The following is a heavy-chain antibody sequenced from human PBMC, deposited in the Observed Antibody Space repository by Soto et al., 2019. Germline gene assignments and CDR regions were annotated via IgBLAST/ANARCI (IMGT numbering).Heavy chain of an antibody. Sequence: QVQLVQSGAEVKKPGASVKVSCKASGYTFTSYYMHWVRQAPGQGLEWMGIINPSGGSTSYAQKFQGRGTMTRDTSTSTVYMELSSLRSEDTAVYYCARDRGLTTVVMGVGYFDYWGQGTLVTVSS. V-gene: IGHV1-46*01. CDR1: GYTFTSYY. D-gene: IGHD4-17*01. CDR3: ARDRGLTTVVMGVGYFDY. CDR2: INPSGGST. J-gene: IGHJ4*02.